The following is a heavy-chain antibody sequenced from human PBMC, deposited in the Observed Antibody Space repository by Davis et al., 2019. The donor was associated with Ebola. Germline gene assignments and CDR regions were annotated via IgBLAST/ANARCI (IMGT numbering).Heavy chain of an antibody. CDR3: ARDQGGDYFYFDY. V-gene: IGHV3-7*01. CDR2: IKQDGSEK. Sequence: PGGSLRLSCAASGFTFSSYWMSWVRQAPGKGLEWVANIKQDGSEKYYVDSVKGRFTISRDNAKNSLYLQMNSLRAEDTAVYYCARDQGGDYFYFDYWGQGTLVTVSS. D-gene: IGHD4-17*01. J-gene: IGHJ4*02. CDR1: GFTFSSYW.